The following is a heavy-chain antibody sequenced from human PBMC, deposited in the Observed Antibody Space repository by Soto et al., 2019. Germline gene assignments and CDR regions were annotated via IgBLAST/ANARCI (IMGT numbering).Heavy chain of an antibody. D-gene: IGHD2-8*01. V-gene: IGHV1-2*02. CDR3: ARDTRECTTPHLWFDP. Sequence: ASVKVSCKASGYTFTGYYMHWVRQAPGQGLEWMGWINPNSGGTNYAQKFQGRVTMTRDTSISTAYMELSRLRSDDTAVYYCARDTRECTTPHLWFDPWGQGTLVTVSS. CDR1: GYTFTGYY. CDR2: INPNSGGT. J-gene: IGHJ5*02.